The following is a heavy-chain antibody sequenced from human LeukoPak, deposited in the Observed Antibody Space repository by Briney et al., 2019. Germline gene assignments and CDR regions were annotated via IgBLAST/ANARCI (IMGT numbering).Heavy chain of an antibody. CDR2: IYYSGST. Sequence: LRLSCAASGFTFTSYSMSWIRQHPGKGLEWIGYIYYSGSTYYNPSLKSRVTISVDTSKNQFSLKLSSVTAADTAVYYCARGSGSLGYFDYWGQGTLVTVSS. J-gene: IGHJ4*02. CDR3: ARGSGSLGYFDY. CDR1: GFTFTSYS. D-gene: IGHD1-26*01. V-gene: IGHV4-31*02.